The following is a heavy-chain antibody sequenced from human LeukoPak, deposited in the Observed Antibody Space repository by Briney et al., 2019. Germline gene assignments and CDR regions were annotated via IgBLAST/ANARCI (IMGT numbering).Heavy chain of an antibody. D-gene: IGHD2-2*03. CDR2: ITNDGGTT. V-gene: IGHV3-64*01. Sequence: PGGSLRLSCAASGFTFGSYAMHWVRQAPGKGLEYVSAITNDGGTTFYANSVKGRFTISRDNSKYTLFLQMGSLRPEDMAVYYCARVDDFTYDFWGQGTLVTVSS. CDR3: ARVDDFTYDF. J-gene: IGHJ4*02. CDR1: GFTFGSYA.